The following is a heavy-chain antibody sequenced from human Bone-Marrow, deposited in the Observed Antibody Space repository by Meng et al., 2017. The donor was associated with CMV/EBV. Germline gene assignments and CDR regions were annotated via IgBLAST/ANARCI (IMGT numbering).Heavy chain of an antibody. J-gene: IGHJ6*02. V-gene: IGHV3-7*03. CDR2: IKQDGSEK. D-gene: IGHD2-15*01. CDR1: GFTFSSYW. Sequence: GGSLRLSCAASGFTFSSYWMSWVRQAPGKGLEWVANIKQDGSEKYYVDSVKGRFTISRANSKDTLYLHMNSLRAEDTAVYYCAKGVVATTAGYYYYGMDVWGQGTTVTVSS. CDR3: AKGVVATTAGYYYYGMDV.